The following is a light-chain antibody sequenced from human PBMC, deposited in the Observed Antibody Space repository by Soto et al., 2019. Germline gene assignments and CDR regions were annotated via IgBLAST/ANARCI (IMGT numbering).Light chain of an antibody. CDR1: KLGDKY. CDR3: QAWDSSTAV. V-gene: IGLV3-1*01. Sequence: SSELTQPPSVSVSPGQTASITCSGDKLGDKYACWYQHKPGQSPVLVIYQDSKRPSGIPERFSGSNSGNTATLTISGTQAMDEADYYCQAWDSSTAVFGGGTKLTVL. J-gene: IGLJ2*01. CDR2: QDS.